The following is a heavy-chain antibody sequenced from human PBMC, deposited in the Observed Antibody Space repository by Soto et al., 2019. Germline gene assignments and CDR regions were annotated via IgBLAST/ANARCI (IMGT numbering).Heavy chain of an antibody. Sequence: GWSLRLSCAASGFTFSTYWMHWVRQAPGKGLVWVSRINSDGSSTNYADSVKGRFTISRDNAKNTLYLQMNSLRAEDTAVYYCTRWWSEQPFDYWVQGTLVTVSS. CDR1: GFTFSTYW. D-gene: IGHD3-3*01. J-gene: IGHJ4*02. CDR3: TRWWSEQPFDY. CDR2: INSDGSST. V-gene: IGHV3-74*01.